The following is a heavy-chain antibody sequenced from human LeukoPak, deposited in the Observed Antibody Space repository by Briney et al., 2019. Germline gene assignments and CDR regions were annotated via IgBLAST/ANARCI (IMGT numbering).Heavy chain of an antibody. D-gene: IGHD4-17*01. V-gene: IGHV3-30-3*01. Sequence: GGSLRLSCAASGFTFSSYAMHWVRQAPGKGLEWVAVISYDGSNKYYADSVKGRFTISRDNSKNTLYLQMNSLRAEDTAVCYCATTTVTSNHFDYWGQGTLVTVSS. CDR1: GFTFSSYA. CDR2: ISYDGSNK. CDR3: ATTTVTSNHFDY. J-gene: IGHJ4*02.